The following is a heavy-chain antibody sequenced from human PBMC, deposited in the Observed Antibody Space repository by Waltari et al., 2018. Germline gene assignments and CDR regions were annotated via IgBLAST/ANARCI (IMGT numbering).Heavy chain of an antibody. CDR1: GFTFSSYA. V-gene: IGHV3-30*16. Sequence: QVQLVEYGGGVVQPGRSLTLSCAASGFTFSSYAMHWVRQAPGKGLEWVAVISYDGSNKYYADSVKGRFTISRDNSKNTLYLQMNSLRAEDTAVYYCARDYYYDSSGSDAFDIWGQGTMVTVSS. D-gene: IGHD3-22*01. J-gene: IGHJ3*02. CDR2: ISYDGSNK. CDR3: ARDYYYDSSGSDAFDI.